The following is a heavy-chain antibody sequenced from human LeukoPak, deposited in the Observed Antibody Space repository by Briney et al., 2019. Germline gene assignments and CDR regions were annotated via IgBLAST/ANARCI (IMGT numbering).Heavy chain of an antibody. D-gene: IGHD5-18*01. CDR3: ARESDTAMDFDY. Sequence: SETLSLTCTVSGGSISSYYWSWIRQPPGKGLEWIGYNYYSGSTNYNPSLKSRVTISVDTSKNQFSLKLSSVTAADTAVYYCARESDTAMDFDYWGQGTLVTVSS. V-gene: IGHV4-59*01. CDR1: GGSISSYY. CDR2: NYYSGST. J-gene: IGHJ4*02.